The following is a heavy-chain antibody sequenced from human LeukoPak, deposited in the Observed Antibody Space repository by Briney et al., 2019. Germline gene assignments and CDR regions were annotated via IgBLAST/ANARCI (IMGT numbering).Heavy chain of an antibody. CDR1: GGPIISYY. CDR3: ASLYRSTISVAGADF. V-gene: IGHV4-59*08. D-gene: IGHD6-19*01. J-gene: IGHJ4*02. CDR2: IYYSRNT. Sequence: SETLSLTCTVSGGPIISYYWSWIRQPPGKGLEWIGYIYYSRNTNYNPSLKSRVTMSVDASKNQFSLKLSSVTAADTAVYYCASLYRSTISVAGADFWGQGALVTVSS.